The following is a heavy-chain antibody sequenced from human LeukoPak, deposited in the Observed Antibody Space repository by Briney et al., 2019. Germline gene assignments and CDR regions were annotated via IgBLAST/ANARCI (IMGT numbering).Heavy chain of an antibody. CDR1: GYTLTELS. V-gene: IGHV1-24*01. CDR3: ARSSRELGGYAPWELMPPFDY. CDR2: FDPEDGET. J-gene: IGHJ4*02. D-gene: IGHD1-7*01. Sequence: ASVKVSCKVSGYTLTELSMHWVRQAPGKGLEWMGGFDPEDGETIYAQKFQGRVTMTEDTSTDTAYMELSSLRSEDTAVYYCARSSRELGGYAPWELMPPFDYWGQGTLVTVSS.